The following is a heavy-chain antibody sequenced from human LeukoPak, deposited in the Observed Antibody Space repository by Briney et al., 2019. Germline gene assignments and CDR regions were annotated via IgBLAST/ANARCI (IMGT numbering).Heavy chain of an antibody. Sequence: ASVKVSCKASGGTFSSYAISWVRQAPGQGLEWMGRIIPILGIANYAQKFQGRVTITADKSTSTAYMELSSLRSEDTAVYYCARGGYYYDSSSSFDYWGQGTLVTVSS. V-gene: IGHV1-69*04. CDR3: ARGGYYYDSSSSFDY. D-gene: IGHD3-22*01. J-gene: IGHJ4*02. CDR1: GGTFSSYA. CDR2: IIPILGIA.